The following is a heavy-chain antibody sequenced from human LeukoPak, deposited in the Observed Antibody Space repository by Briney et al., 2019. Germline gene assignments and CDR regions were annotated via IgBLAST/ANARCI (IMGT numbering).Heavy chain of an antibody. V-gene: IGHV3-23*01. CDR2: ISETGRTT. J-gene: IGHJ4*02. CDR3: AKDHDNTDSYYYFDS. D-gene: IGHD2-21*02. CDR1: GFSFDDYA. Sequence: GGSLRISCAASGFSFDDYAMTWVRQAPGKGLEWVSSISETGRTTSYTDSVEGRFTISRDKSKSTLHLQMNRLRAEDTALYYCAKDHDNTDSYYYFDSWGQGTLVTVSS.